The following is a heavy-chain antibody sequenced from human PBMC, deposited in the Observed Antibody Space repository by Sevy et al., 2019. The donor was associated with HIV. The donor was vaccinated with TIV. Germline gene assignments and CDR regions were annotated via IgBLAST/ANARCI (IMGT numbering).Heavy chain of an antibody. Sequence: ASVKVSCKVSGYTLTKLSIHWVRQAPGKGLEWMGDFDPQYGETIYALKFQGRLTMTEDTSPDTAFMELSSLTPEDTAVYYCTAVGLRYFSGSSSYQGDWFDPWGQGTLVTVSS. CDR1: GYTLTKLS. CDR3: TAVGLRYFSGSSSYQGDWFDP. CDR2: FDPQYGET. V-gene: IGHV1-24*01. D-gene: IGHD2-15*01. J-gene: IGHJ5*02.